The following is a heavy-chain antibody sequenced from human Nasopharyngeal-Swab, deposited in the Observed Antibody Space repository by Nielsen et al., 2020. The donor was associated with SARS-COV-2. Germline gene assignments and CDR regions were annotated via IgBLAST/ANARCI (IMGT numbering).Heavy chain of an antibody. J-gene: IGHJ4*02. CDR1: GFTFSSYL. CDR3: ARGTYYDILTGYSYFDY. CDR2: INSDGSST. V-gene: IGHV3-74*01. Sequence: GGSLRLSCAASGFTFSSYLMHWVRQAPGKGLVWVSRINSDGSSTNYADSVKGRFTISRDNAKNTLYLQMNSLRAEDTAVYYCARGTYYDILTGYSYFDYWGQGTLVTVSS. D-gene: IGHD3-9*01.